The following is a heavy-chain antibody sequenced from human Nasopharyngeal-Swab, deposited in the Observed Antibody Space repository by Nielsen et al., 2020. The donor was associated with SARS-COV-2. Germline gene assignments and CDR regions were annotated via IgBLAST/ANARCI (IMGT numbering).Heavy chain of an antibody. V-gene: IGHV1-18*01. Sequence: SVKVSCKASGYTFTSYGISWVRQAPGQGLEWMGWLSAYNGNTNYAQKLQGRVTMTTDTSTSTAYMELRSLRSDDTAVYYCARDYRPYYYDSSGYPFDYWGQGTLVTVSS. J-gene: IGHJ4*02. D-gene: IGHD3-22*01. CDR1: GYTFTSYG. CDR3: ARDYRPYYYDSSGYPFDY. CDR2: LSAYNGNT.